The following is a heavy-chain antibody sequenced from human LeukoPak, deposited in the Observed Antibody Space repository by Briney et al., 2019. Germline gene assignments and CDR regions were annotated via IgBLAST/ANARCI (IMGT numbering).Heavy chain of an antibody. CDR2: ISYDGSNK. Sequence: TGGSLRLSCAASGFTFSSYAMHWVRQAPGKGLEWVAVISYDGSNKYYADSVKGRFTISRDNSKNTLYPQMNSLRAEDTAVYYCARALVVILDYWGQGTLVTVSS. D-gene: IGHD3-22*01. V-gene: IGHV3-30-3*01. CDR3: ARALVVILDY. J-gene: IGHJ4*02. CDR1: GFTFSSYA.